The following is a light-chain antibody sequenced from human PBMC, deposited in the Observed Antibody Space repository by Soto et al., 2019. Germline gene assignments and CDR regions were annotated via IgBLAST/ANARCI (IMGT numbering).Light chain of an antibody. CDR3: QQYNSYPIT. J-gene: IGKJ5*01. V-gene: IGKV1-5*03. CDR2: QAS. Sequence: DIQMTQSPSTLSASVGDRVTITCRASQSISSWLVWYQQKPGKAPKLLIYQASGLESGVPSRFSGSGTGTEFTLTISSLQPDDFATYYCQQYNSYPITFGQGTRLEIK. CDR1: QSISSW.